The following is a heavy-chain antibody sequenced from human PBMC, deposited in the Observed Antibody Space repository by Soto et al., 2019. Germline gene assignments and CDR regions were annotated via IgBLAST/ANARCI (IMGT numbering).Heavy chain of an antibody. J-gene: IGHJ5*02. V-gene: IGHV4-59*01. CDR2: IYYSGST. CDR3: ARGSYSYGPNCFDP. Sequence: PSETLSLTCTVSGGSISSYYWSWIRQPPGKGLEWIGYIYYSGSTNYNPSLKSRVTISVDTSKNQFSLKLSSVTAADTAVYYCARGSYSYGPNCFDPWGQGTLVTVSS. CDR1: GGSISSYY. D-gene: IGHD5-18*01.